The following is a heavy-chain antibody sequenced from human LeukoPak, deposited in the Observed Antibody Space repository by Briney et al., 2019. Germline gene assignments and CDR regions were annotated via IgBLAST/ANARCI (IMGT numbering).Heavy chain of an antibody. V-gene: IGHV3-23*01. Sequence: GGSLRLSCAASGFTFSSYAMSWVRQAPGKGLEWVSAISGSGGSTYYADSVKGRFTISRDNSKNTLYLQMNSLRAEDTAVYYCAKDRLAYYYGSGSYYHDAFDIWGQETMVTVSS. D-gene: IGHD3-10*01. CDR3: AKDRLAYYYGSGSYYHDAFDI. CDR1: GFTFSSYA. CDR2: ISGSGGST. J-gene: IGHJ3*02.